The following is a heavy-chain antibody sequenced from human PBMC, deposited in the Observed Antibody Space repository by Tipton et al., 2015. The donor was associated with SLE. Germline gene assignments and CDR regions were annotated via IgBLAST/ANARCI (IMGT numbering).Heavy chain of an antibody. D-gene: IGHD3-22*01. CDR3: ARDGVITMIVVVSNYYGMDV. CDR2: ISAYNGNT. CDR1: GYTFTSYG. Sequence: QVQLVQSGAEVKKPGESLRISCKASGYTFTSYGISWVRQAPGQGLEWMGWISAYNGNTNYAQKLQGRVTMTTDTSTSTAYMELRSLRSDDTAVYYCARDGVITMIVVVSNYYGMDVWGQGTTVTVSS. V-gene: IGHV1-18*01. J-gene: IGHJ6*02.